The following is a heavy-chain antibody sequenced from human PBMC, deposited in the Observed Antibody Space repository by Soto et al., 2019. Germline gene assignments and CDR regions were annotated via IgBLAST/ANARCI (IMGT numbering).Heavy chain of an antibody. CDR2: ISYDGSNK. V-gene: IGHV3-30*03. CDR3: ARAREDAFDI. Sequence: ESGGGVVQPGRSLRLSCAASGFTFSSYGMHWVRQAPGKGLEWVAVISYDGSNKYYADSVKGRFTISRDNSKNTLYLQMNSLRAEDTAVYYCARAREDAFDIWGQGTMVTVSS. CDR1: GFTFSSYG. J-gene: IGHJ3*02. D-gene: IGHD1-26*01.